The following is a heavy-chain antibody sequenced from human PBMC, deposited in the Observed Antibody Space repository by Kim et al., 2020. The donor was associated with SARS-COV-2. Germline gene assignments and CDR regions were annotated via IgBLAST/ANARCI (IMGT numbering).Heavy chain of an antibody. J-gene: IGHJ4*02. CDR2: HYDSGNS. D-gene: IGHD1-26*01. V-gene: IGHV4-61*08. CDR1: GGSVSGDDWY. Sequence: SETLSLTCAVSGGSVSGDDWYWIWMPQGPGKGRDGIVYHYDSGNSNYNLSRKIPITISADTTKNQLTLSLITVTAADTAVYSCGRVSIGLDYWGRGSLVT. CDR3: GRVSIGLDY.